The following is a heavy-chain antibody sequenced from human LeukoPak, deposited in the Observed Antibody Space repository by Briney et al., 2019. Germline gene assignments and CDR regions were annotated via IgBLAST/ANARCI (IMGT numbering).Heavy chain of an antibody. J-gene: IGHJ5*02. CDR3: ARGWFDA. V-gene: IGHV3-48*03. CDR2: IHSSGTII. CDR1: GSALSDYE. Sequence: PGGSLRLSCAASGSALSDYEMNWVRQAPGKGLEWLSYIHSSGTIIYYADSVKGRFTISRDNAKNSLYLQLNSLRAEDTAIYYCARGWFDAWGQGTLVTVSS.